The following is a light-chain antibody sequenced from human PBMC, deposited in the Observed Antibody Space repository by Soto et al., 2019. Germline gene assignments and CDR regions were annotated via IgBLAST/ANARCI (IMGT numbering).Light chain of an antibody. CDR1: SSNLGAGYD. CDR3: QSYDSSLGRWV. V-gene: IGLV1-40*01. Sequence: QAVVTQPPSVSGAPGQRLTISCTGSSSNLGAGYDVHWYQQLPGTAPKLLIYDNINRPSGVPDRISGSKSGTSASLAITGLQAEDEGDYYCQSYDSSLGRWVFGGGTQLTVL. CDR2: DNI. J-gene: IGLJ3*02.